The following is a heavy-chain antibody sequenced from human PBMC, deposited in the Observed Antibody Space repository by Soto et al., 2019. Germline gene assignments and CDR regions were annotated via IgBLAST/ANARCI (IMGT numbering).Heavy chain of an antibody. J-gene: IGHJ5*01. V-gene: IGHV3-64*04. D-gene: IGHD1-26*01. CDR2: IRPGGDST. Sequence: PGGSLRLSCSASGFTFSNYAIHWVRQAPGKGLEYVAAIRPGGDSTYYADSVKGRFAVSRDNSNVTLYLQMDSLRVEDTAIYYCTTHEEGAPWAGGFDSWGQGTLVTVSS. CDR1: GFTFSNYA. CDR3: TTHEEGAPWAGGFDS.